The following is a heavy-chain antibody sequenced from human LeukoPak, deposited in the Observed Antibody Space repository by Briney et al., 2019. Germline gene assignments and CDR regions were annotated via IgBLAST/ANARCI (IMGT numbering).Heavy chain of an antibody. CDR2: ISSSSSTI. V-gene: IGHV3-48*01. CDR3: ARVVEAVAGTPNWFDP. J-gene: IGHJ5*02. CDR1: GFTFSSYS. D-gene: IGHD6-19*01. Sequence: GSLRLSCAASGFTFSSYSMNWVRQAPGKGLEWVSYISSSSSTIYYADSVKGRFTISRDNAKNSLYLQMNSLRAEDTAVYYCARVVEAVAGTPNWFDPWGQGTLVTVSS.